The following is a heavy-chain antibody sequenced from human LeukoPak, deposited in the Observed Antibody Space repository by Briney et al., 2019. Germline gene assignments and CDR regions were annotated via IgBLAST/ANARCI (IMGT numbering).Heavy chain of an antibody. J-gene: IGHJ4*02. Sequence: GGSPRLSCVASGFTFSHSWMTWVRQAPGKGLEWVGHIKEDGSSQNYADSVKGRFTISRDNAKSSLHLQMNGLRAEDTAMYYCVKDSGWFHFDSWGQGTLVTVSS. CDR3: VKDSGWFHFDS. CDR2: IKEDGSSQ. D-gene: IGHD6-19*01. CDR1: GFTFSHSW. V-gene: IGHV3-7*03.